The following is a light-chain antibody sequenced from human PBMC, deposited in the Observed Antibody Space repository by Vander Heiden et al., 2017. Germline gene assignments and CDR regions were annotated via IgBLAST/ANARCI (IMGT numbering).Light chain of an antibody. CDR3: IQGSHWPYT. CDR1: QRLLYSAENTY. J-gene: IGKJ2*01. Sequence: DVVLNQSPLSLSVSLGQPASITCRSSQRLLYSAENTYLKWFQQRPGQSPRLLMYNLSNRDSGVPDRFSGSGSGTDFTLKISRVEAEDVGVYYCIQGSHWPYTFGQGTKLEIK. V-gene: IGKV2-30*01. CDR2: NLS.